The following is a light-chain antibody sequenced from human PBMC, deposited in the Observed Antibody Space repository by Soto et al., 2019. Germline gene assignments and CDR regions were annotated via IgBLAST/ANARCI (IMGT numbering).Light chain of an antibody. Sequence: EIQITQYPSSLSASVGGRVTITSRASQNVAQFLNWYQQKPGKAPTLLIYATSSLHSGVPSRFSGSGFGTELTLTNSSLQTEYFATYYCQQNYTHPPITFDEGTR. J-gene: IGKJ5*01. CDR2: ATS. CDR1: QNVAQF. V-gene: IGKV1-39*01. CDR3: QQNYTHPPIT.